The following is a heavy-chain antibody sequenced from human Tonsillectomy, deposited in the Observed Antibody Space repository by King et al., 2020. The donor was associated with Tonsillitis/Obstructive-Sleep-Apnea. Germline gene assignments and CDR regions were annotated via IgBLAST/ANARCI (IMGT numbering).Heavy chain of an antibody. Sequence: VQLQESGPGLVKPSETLSLTCTVSGGSISSYYWSWIRQPPGKGLEWNGYIYYSGSTNYNPSLKSRVTISVDTSKNQFSLKLSSVTAADTAVYYCARHEDYCSSTSCYNGYYYMDVWGKGTTVTVSS. J-gene: IGHJ6*03. CDR1: GGSISSYY. CDR3: ARHEDYCSSTSCYNGYYYMDV. D-gene: IGHD2-2*02. CDR2: IYYSGST. V-gene: IGHV4-59*08.